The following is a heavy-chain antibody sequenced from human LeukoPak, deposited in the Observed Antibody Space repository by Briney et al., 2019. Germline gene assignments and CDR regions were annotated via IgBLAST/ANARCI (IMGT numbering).Heavy chain of an antibody. CDR3: ARDSVTTGYFFAY. Sequence: GGSLRLSCAASGFTFGSYALHWVRQAPGKGLEWVAVISYDGRKKDYADSVKGRFTISRDNSKNTLYLQMDSLRPEDTAVHSCARDSVTTGYFFAYWGQGSLVTVS. CDR2: ISYDGRKK. CDR1: GFTFGSYA. D-gene: IGHD4-17*01. V-gene: IGHV3-30*04. J-gene: IGHJ4*02.